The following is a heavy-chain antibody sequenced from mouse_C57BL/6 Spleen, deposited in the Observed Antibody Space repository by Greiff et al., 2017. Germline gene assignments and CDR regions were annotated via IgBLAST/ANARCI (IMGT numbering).Heavy chain of an antibody. D-gene: IGHD2-4*01. CDR1: GYSITSAYD. V-gene: IGHV3-1*01. CDR3: ARGDYDYGGFAY. J-gene: IGHJ3*01. CDR2: ISYSGST. Sequence: EVQLQESGPGMVKPSPSLSLTCTVTGYSITSAYDWHWIRHLPGNILEWMGYISYSGSTNYNPSLKGRISITHDTSKNHFFLKLNSVTTEDTAAYYCARGDYDYGGFAYWGQGTLVTVSA.